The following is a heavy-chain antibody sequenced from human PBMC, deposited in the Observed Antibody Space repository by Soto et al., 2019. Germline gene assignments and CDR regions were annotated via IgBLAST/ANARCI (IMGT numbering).Heavy chain of an antibody. CDR3: AKHPMIVVFTTYFDY. CDR2: IVVGSGNT. CDR1: GFTFTSSA. Sequence: GASVKVSCKASGFTFTSSAVQWVRQALGQRLEWIGWIVVGSGNTNYAQKFQERVTITRDMSTSTAYMELSSLRSEDTAVYYCAKHPMIVVFTTYFDYWGQGTLVTVSS. J-gene: IGHJ4*02. V-gene: IGHV1-58*01. D-gene: IGHD3-22*01.